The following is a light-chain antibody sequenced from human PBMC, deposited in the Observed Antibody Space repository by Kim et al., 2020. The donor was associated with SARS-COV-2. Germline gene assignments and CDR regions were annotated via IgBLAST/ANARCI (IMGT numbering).Light chain of an antibody. CDR2: GNN. Sequence: QSVLTQPPSVSGAPGQRVIISCTGSSSNIGAGYAVHWYQQLPGTAPKLLIYGNNNRPSGVPDRFSGSKSGTSASLAITGLQAEDEADYYCQSYDSSLSGSWVFGGGTQLTVL. CDR1: SSNIGAGYA. J-gene: IGLJ3*02. CDR3: QSYDSSLSGSWV. V-gene: IGLV1-40*01.